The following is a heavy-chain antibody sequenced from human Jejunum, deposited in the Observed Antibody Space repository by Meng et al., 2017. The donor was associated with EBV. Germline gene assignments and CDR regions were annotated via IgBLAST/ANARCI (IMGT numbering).Heavy chain of an antibody. CDR2: SNKDGTTA. D-gene: IGHD1-14*01. Sequence: VQLVEACVRLVASAVALRVSAAGLYSTLGRFCMHWLRQAPGMGRLWIMSSNKDGTTATYAESVKGRFTISRDNAKNTLYLQMNSLRAEDTAVYYCTRDFAGSDDYWGQGTLVTVSS. CDR1: YSTLGRFC. J-gene: IGHJ4*02. CDR3: TRDFAGSDDY. V-gene: IGHV3-74*03.